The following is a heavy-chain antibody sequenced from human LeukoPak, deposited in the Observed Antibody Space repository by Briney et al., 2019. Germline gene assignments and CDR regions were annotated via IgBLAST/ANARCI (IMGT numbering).Heavy chain of an antibody. D-gene: IGHD3-16*01. Sequence: PGGSLRLSCAASGFSVSSNYMSWVRQAPGKGLEWVSIIYSGGSTNYADSVKGRFTISRGNSKSTLYLQMNSLRAEDTAVYYCATAEGENWGQGTLVTVSS. CDR2: IYSGGST. J-gene: IGHJ4*02. CDR1: GFSVSSNY. CDR3: ATAEGEN. V-gene: IGHV3-53*01.